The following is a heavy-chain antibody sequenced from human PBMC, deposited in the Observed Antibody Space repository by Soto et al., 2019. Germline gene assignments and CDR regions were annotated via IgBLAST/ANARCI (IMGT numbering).Heavy chain of an antibody. Sequence: SETLSLTCTVSGGSISSNTYYWGWIRQSPGKGLEWIGSIDYSGSTYYHPSLKSRVTISVDTSKNQFSLKLSSVTAADTAVYYCARGATIFGVDAYNWFDPWGQGTLVTVSS. CDR2: IDYSGST. V-gene: IGHV4-39*07. CDR1: GGSISSNTYY. CDR3: ARGATIFGVDAYNWFDP. J-gene: IGHJ5*02. D-gene: IGHD3-3*01.